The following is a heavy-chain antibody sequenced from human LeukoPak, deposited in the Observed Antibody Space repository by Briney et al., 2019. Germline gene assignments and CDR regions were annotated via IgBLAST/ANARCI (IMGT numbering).Heavy chain of an antibody. D-gene: IGHD6-19*01. CDR1: GYTLTELS. V-gene: IGHV1-24*01. CDR3: ATSYXLAVAAXXXY. J-gene: IGHJ4*02. Sequence: GASVKVSCKVSGYTLTELSMHWVRQAPGKGLEWMGGFDPEDGETIYAQKFQGRVTMTEDTSTDTAYMELSSLRSEDTAVYYCATSYXLAVAAXXXYWGQXTLVTVSS. CDR2: FDPEDGET.